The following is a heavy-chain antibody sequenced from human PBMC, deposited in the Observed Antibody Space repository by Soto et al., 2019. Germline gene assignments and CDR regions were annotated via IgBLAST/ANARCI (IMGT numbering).Heavy chain of an antibody. CDR1: GGSFGSSA. J-gene: IGHJ3*01. CDR3: AKLRRDWGDAFDL. Sequence: QVQLVQSGADVKKPGSSVKVSCKTSGGSFGSSAISWVRQAPAQGLEWMGEIIPVFDKANYAQNVQGRLTITADELTGTVFMELSSLSSEDTAVYFCAKLRRDWGDAFDLWGLGTFVTVSS. CDR2: IIPVFDKA. D-gene: IGHD3-16*01. V-gene: IGHV1-69*01.